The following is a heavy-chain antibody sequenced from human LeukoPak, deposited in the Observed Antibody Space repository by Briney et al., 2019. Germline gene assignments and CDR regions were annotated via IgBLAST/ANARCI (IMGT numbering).Heavy chain of an antibody. CDR3: ARGAYGDYDY. CDR2: IKQDGSEK. D-gene: IGHD4-17*01. Sequence: GGSLRLSCAASGFSFVNHWMSWVRQAPGKGLEWVANIKQDGSEKYYADSVKGRFTISRDNSKNTLYLQMNSLRAEDTAAYYCARGAYGDYDYWGQGTLVTVSS. J-gene: IGHJ4*02. V-gene: IGHV3-7*03. CDR1: GFSFVNHW.